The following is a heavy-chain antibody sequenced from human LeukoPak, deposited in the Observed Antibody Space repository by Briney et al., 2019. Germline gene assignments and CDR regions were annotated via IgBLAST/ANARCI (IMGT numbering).Heavy chain of an antibody. J-gene: IGHJ4*02. Sequence: GGSLRLSCAASGFTFSSYWMSWVRQAPGKGLEWVANIKQDGSEKYYVDSVKGRFTISRDNAKNSLYLQMNSLRAKDTAVYYCARADYDSSGYYIGLFDYWGQGTLVTVSS. CDR3: ARADYDSSGYYIGLFDY. CDR1: GFTFSSYW. CDR2: IKQDGSEK. V-gene: IGHV3-7*01. D-gene: IGHD3-22*01.